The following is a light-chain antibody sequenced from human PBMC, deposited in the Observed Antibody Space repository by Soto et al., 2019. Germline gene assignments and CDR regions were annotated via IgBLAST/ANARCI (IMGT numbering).Light chain of an antibody. CDR2: AAS. CDR3: QQSYSTRWT. J-gene: IGKJ1*01. V-gene: IGKV1-39*01. Sequence: DIQMTQSPSSLSACVGDRVTITCRASQSISSYLNWYQQKPGKAPKLLIYAASSLQSGVPSRFSGSGSGTDFTLTISSLQPEDFATYYCQQSYSTRWTFGQGTQVEIK. CDR1: QSISSY.